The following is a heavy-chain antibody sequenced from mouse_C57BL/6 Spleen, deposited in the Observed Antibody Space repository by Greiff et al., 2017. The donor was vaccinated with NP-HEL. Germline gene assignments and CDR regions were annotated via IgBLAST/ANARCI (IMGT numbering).Heavy chain of an antibody. Sequence: EVMLVESGGGLVKPGGSLKLSCAASGFTFSDYGMHWVRQAPEKGLEWVAYISSGSSTIYYADTVKGRFTISRDNAKNTLYLQMTSLRSEDTAVYYCARNPYAMDYWGQGTSVTVSS. CDR1: GFTFSDYG. J-gene: IGHJ4*01. CDR2: ISSGSSTI. CDR3: ARNPYAMDY. V-gene: IGHV5-17*01.